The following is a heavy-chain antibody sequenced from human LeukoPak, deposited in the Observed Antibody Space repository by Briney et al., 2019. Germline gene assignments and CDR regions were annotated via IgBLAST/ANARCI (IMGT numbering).Heavy chain of an antibody. CDR1: GYTFTYYY. Sequence: ASVKVSCKASGYTFTYYYIHWLRLAPGQGLEWMRWINPNSGGAIYAQNFQGRVTMTRDTSTSTAYMELRSDDTAVYYCARATVRGVEIDYWGQGTLVTVSS. V-gene: IGHV1-2*02. D-gene: IGHD3-10*01. CDR2: INPNSGGA. J-gene: IGHJ4*02. CDR3: ARATVRGVEIDY.